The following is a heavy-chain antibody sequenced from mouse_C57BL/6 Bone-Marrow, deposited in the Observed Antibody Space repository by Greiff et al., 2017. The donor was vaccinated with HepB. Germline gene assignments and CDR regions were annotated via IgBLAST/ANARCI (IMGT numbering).Heavy chain of an antibody. D-gene: IGHD1-1*01. CDR3: TPHYYGSSYDYAMDY. Sequence: EVQVVESGGGLVQPGGSMKLSCAASGFTFSDAWMDWVRQSPEKGLEWVAEIRNKANNHATYYAESVKGRFTISRDDSKRRVYLQMNSLRAEDTGIYYCTPHYYGSSYDYAMDYWGQGTSVTVSS. CDR1: GFTFSDAW. CDR2: IRNKANNHAT. J-gene: IGHJ4*01. V-gene: IGHV6-6*01.